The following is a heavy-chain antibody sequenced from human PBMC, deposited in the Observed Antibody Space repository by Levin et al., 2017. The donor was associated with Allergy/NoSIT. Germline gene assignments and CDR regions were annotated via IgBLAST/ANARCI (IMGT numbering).Heavy chain of an antibody. CDR2: IYYSGST. CDR1: GGSISSGYYF. V-gene: IGHV4-61*01. D-gene: IGHD6-19*01. J-gene: IGHJ5*02. CDR3: ARGSYSSGWYWFDP. Sequence: SETLSLTCTVSGGSISSGYYFWSWIRQHPGKGLEWIGYIYYSGSTNYNPSLKSRVTISVDTSKNQFSLKLNSVTAADTAVYYCARGSYSSGWYWFDPWGQGTLVTVSS.